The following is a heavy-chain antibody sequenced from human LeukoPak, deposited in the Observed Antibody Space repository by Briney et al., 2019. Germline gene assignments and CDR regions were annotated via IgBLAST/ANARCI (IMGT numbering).Heavy chain of an antibody. J-gene: IGHJ3*02. V-gene: IGHV4-39*01. CDR2: IYYSGST. D-gene: IGHD3-10*01. CDR3: ARPPKYYFDAFHI. Sequence: GSLRLSCAASGFTFSSYAMSWIRQPPGKGLEWIGSIYYSGSTYFNPSLKSRVTISVDTSKNQFSLKLSSVTAADTAVYYCARPPKYYFDAFHIWGQGTVVTVSS. CDR1: GFTFSSYA.